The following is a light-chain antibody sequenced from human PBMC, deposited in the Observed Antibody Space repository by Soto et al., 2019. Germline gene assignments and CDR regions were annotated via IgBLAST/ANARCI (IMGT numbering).Light chain of an antibody. CDR2: DAS. J-gene: IGKJ5*01. V-gene: IGKV3-11*01. CDR1: QSVSSY. CDR3: QQRSNGPLT. Sequence: EIVLTQSPATLSLSPGERVTLSCRASQSVSSYFAWYQQKPGQAPRLLIYDASNRATGIPARFSGSGSGTDFPLTLSRLRAGDFAVYYWQQRSNGPLTFGQGTRLEIK.